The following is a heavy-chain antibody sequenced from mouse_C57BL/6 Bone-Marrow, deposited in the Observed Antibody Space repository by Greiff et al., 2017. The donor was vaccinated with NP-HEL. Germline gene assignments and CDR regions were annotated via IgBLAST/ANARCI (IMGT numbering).Heavy chain of an antibody. D-gene: IGHD1-1*01. CDR3: ARGDYYGSSYGGFAY. Sequence: EVLLVESGGGLVQPGGSLSPSCAASGFTLTDYYMSWARQPPGKALEWLGFIRNKAIGYTTEYSATVKVGFTISRDNSQSILYLQMNALRAEDSATYYCARGDYYGSSYGGFAYWGQGTLVTVSA. V-gene: IGHV7-3*01. J-gene: IGHJ3*01. CDR2: IRNKAIGYTT. CDR1: GFTLTDYY.